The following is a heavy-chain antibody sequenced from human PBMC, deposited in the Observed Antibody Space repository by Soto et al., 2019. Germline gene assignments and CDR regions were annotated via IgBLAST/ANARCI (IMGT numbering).Heavy chain of an antibody. J-gene: IGHJ4*02. D-gene: IGHD2-2*01. Sequence: QVQLVESGGGVVQPGRSLRLSCAASGFTFSSYGMHWVRQAPGKGLEWVAVIWYDGSNEYYADSVKGRFTISRDNSKNTLYLQMNSLRAEDTAVYYCAKDRRYCGHSRCYGPQYYFDYWGQGTLVTVSS. V-gene: IGHV3-33*06. CDR2: IWYDGSNE. CDR3: AKDRRYCGHSRCYGPQYYFDY. CDR1: GFTFSSYG.